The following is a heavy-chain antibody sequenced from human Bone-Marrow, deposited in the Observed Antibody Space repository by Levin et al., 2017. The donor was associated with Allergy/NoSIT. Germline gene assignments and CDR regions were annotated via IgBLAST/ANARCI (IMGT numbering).Heavy chain of an antibody. V-gene: IGHV1-2*02. Sequence: GESLKISCKASGFAFTDYYMHWVRQAPGQGLEWLGWINPNNGATKYALKFQDRVTMTRDTSISTAYMEFRRLRSDDTAVFYGARDPAVTRDGYFDLWGRGTLVSVSS. CDR3: ARDPAVTRDGYFDL. J-gene: IGHJ2*01. CDR2: INPNNGAT. CDR1: GFAFTDYY. D-gene: IGHD4-17*01.